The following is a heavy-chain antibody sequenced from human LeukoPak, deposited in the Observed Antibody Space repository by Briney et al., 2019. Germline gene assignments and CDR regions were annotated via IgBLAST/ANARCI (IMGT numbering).Heavy chain of an antibody. J-gene: IGHJ4*02. CDR3: AKDNFGTIDC. CDR1: GFSFAGYT. D-gene: IGHD3/OR15-3a*01. CDR2: FSWDGINT. Sequence: GGTLRLSCAASGFSFAGYTMHWVRQAPGKGLEWVSLFSWDGINTYYADSVKGRFTISRDNSKNSLYLQMNSLRTDDTALYYCAKDNFGTIDCWGQGTLVTVSS. V-gene: IGHV3-43*01.